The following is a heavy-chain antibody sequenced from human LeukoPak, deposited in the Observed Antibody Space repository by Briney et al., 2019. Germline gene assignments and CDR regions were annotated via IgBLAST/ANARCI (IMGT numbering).Heavy chain of an antibody. CDR3: ARDLGVTRDRLNDAFDI. J-gene: IGHJ3*02. Sequence: GASVKVSCEASGGTFSSYTISWVRQAPGQGLEWMGRIIPILGIANYAQKFQGRVTITTDESTSTAYMELSSLRSEDTAVYYCARDLGVTRDRLNDAFDIWGQGTMVTVSS. CDR1: GGTFSSYT. V-gene: IGHV1-69*16. D-gene: IGHD4-23*01. CDR2: IIPILGIA.